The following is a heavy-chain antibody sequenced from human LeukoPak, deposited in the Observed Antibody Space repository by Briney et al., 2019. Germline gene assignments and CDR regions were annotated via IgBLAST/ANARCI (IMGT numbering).Heavy chain of an antibody. J-gene: IGHJ1*01. V-gene: IGHV4-39*01. CDR2: IYYSGST. Sequence: PSETLSLTCTVSGGSISSSSYYWGWIRQPPGKGLEWIGSIYYSGSTYYNPSLKSRVTISVDTSKNQFSLKLSSVTAADTAVYYCARHSSGWYSPYFQHWGQGTLVTASS. CDR3: ARHSSGWYSPYFQH. D-gene: IGHD6-19*01. CDR1: GGSISSSSYY.